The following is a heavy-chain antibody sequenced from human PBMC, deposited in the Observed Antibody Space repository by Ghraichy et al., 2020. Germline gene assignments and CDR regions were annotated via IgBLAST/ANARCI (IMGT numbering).Heavy chain of an antibody. CDR3: AKDSPDDSLDY. V-gene: IGHV3-30*18. J-gene: IGHJ4*02. CDR1: GFTFSSYG. Sequence: GGSLRLSCAASGFTFSSYGMHWVRQAPGKGLEWVAVISYDGSNKYYADSVKGRFTISRDNSKNTLYLQMNSLRAEDTAVYYCAKDSPDDSLDYWGQGTLVTVSS. D-gene: IGHD1-14*01. CDR2: ISYDGSNK.